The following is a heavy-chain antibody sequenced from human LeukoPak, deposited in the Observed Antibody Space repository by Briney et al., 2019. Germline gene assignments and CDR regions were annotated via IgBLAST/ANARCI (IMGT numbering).Heavy chain of an antibody. D-gene: IGHD2-21*01. CDR3: AKVVHIAVVNDAFDI. CDR2: ISGSGGST. V-gene: IGHV3-23*01. J-gene: IGHJ3*02. Sequence: GGSLRLSCAASGFTFSSYAMSWVRQAPGKGLEWVSAISGSGGSTYYADSVKGRFTISRDNSKNTLYLQMNSLRAEDTAVYYCAKVVHIAVVNDAFDIWGQGTMVTVPS. CDR1: GFTFSSYA.